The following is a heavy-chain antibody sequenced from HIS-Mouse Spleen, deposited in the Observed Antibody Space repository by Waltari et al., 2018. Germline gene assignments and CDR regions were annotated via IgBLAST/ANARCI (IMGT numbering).Heavy chain of an antibody. D-gene: IGHD6-19*01. CDR1: GFSLSPSGMC. CDR2: IDWDDDK. CDR3: ARIAEGYSSGWYAFDY. Sequence: QVTLRESGPALVKPTQTLTLTCPFSGFSLSPSGMCVSLIRQPPGKALEWLARIDWDDDKYYSTSLKTRLTISKDTSKNQVVLTMTNMDPVDTATYYCARIAEGYSSGWYAFDYWGQGTLVTVSS. V-gene: IGHV2-70*15. J-gene: IGHJ4*02.